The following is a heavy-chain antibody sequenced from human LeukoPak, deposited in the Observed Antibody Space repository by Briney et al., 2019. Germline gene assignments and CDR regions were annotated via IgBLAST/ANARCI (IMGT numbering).Heavy chain of an antibody. CDR1: GFTFSTYG. V-gene: IGHV3-23*01. D-gene: IGHD3-10*01. CDR3: TKALFGGMTV. Sequence: GGSLGLSCAASGFTFSTYGMSWVRQAPGKGLECVSGISGSGGTTYYADSVKGRFTISRDNSKNTVSMQLDSLRVDDTAIYYCTKALFGGMTVWGQGTTVTVSS. J-gene: IGHJ6*02. CDR2: ISGSGGTT.